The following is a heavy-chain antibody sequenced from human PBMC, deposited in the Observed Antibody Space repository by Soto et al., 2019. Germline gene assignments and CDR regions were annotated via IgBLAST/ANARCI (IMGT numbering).Heavy chain of an antibody. CDR1: GFTFSSYG. Sequence: GGSLRLSCAASGFTFSSYGMHWVRQAPGKGLEWVAVISYDGSNKYYADSVKGRFTISRDNSKNTLYLQMNSLRAEDTAVYYCANTQGGTTSHYYYGMDVWGQGTTVTVSS. CDR3: ANTQGGTTSHYYYGMDV. D-gene: IGHD1-7*01. V-gene: IGHV3-30*18. J-gene: IGHJ6*02. CDR2: ISYDGSNK.